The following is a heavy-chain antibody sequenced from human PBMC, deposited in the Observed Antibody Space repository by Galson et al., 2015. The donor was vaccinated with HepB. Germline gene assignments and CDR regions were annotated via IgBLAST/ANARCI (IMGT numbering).Heavy chain of an antibody. D-gene: IGHD3-16*01. CDR2: INAEGSAT. J-gene: IGHJ4*02. V-gene: IGHV3-74*01. CDR1: GFTFSDYW. CDR3: ADVLDFDH. Sequence: SLRLSCAASGFTFSDYWMHWVRQDPGKGLVWVSGINAEGSATYYADSVKGRFTISRDNAENTLYLQMNSLRADDTSLYYCADVLDFDHWGQGTPVTVFS.